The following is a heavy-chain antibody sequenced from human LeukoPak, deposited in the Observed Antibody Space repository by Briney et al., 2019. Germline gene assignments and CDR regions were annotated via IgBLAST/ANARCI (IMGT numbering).Heavy chain of an antibody. CDR2: INHSGST. CDR1: GGSISSSSYY. D-gene: IGHD3-3*01. CDR3: ASCEYYDLQFDP. V-gene: IGHV4-39*06. J-gene: IGHJ5*02. Sequence: SETLSLTCTVSGGSISSSSYYWSWIRQPPGKGLEWIGEINHSGSTNYNPSLKSRVTISVDTSKNQFPLKLSSVTAADTAVYYCASCEYYDLQFDPWGQGTLVTVSS.